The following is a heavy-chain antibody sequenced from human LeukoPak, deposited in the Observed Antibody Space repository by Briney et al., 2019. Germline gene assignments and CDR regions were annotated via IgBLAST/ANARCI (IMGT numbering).Heavy chain of an antibody. V-gene: IGHV1-2*02. CDR3: ARLQGSACSGNSCYPGYWFDP. D-gene: IGHD2-15*01. J-gene: IGHJ5*02. CDR1: GYTFTGYY. Sequence: GASVKVSFKASGYTFTGYYIHWVRQAPGQGLEWMGWINPNSGGTNYAQKFQGRVTMTRDTSISTAYMELSRLRSDDTAVYYCARLQGSACSGNSCYPGYWFDPWGQGTLVTVSS. CDR2: INPNSGGT.